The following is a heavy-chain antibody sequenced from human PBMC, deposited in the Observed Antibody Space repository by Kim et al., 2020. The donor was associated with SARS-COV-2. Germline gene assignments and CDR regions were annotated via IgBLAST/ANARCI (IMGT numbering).Heavy chain of an antibody. CDR2: INPDGTVK. J-gene: IGHJ4*02. CDR3: ARDPGSSGWFQY. CDR1: GFTFSSFW. Sequence: GGSLRLSCAASGFTFSSFWMNWGRQAPGKGLEWVANINPDGTVKHYVDSVKGRFTISRDNATNSLFLQMNSLGAEDTAVYYCARDPGSSGWFQYWGQGT. D-gene: IGHD6-19*01. V-gene: IGHV3-7*03.